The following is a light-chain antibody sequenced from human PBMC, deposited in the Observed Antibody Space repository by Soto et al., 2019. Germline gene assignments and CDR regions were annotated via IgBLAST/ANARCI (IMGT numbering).Light chain of an antibody. J-gene: IGKJ1*01. Sequence: EIVLTQSPGTLSLSPGERATLSCRASHTISSSYLAWYQQKPGQAPRLLMYGISRRATGIPDRFSGSGSGTDFTLTITRLEPEDVALYYCQQYVTSSPRTFGQGTKVEIK. CDR3: QQYVTSSPRT. V-gene: IGKV3-20*01. CDR1: HTISSSY. CDR2: GIS.